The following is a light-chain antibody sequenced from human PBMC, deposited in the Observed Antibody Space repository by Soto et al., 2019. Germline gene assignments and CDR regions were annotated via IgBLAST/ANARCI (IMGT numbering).Light chain of an antibody. CDR1: RSNVGGYNY. Sequence: QSALTQPASVSGSHGQSIAISCTGPRSNVGGYNYFSWYQQHPGKTPNLMSYDVSNRPSGVSNRFSGSKSGHPASLTISGLQAEDETDYYCSSYTSSSTWVFGGGTKLTV. CDR2: DVS. J-gene: IGLJ3*02. CDR3: SSYTSSSTWV. V-gene: IGLV2-14*01.